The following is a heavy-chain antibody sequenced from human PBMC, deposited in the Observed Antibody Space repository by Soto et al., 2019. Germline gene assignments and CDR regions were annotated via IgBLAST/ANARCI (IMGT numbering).Heavy chain of an antibody. CDR2: IIPIFGTA. J-gene: IGHJ6*02. CDR1: GGTFSSYA. Sequence: QVQLVQSGAEVKKPGSSVKVSCKASGGTFSSYAISWVRQAPGQGLEWMGGIIPIFGTANYAQKFQGRVTITAVESTSTNYMELSSLRSEDTAVYYCATRYSNGHYYYFYCMNVWCQLTTVTDSS. D-gene: IGHD5-18*01. CDR3: ATRYSNGHYYYFYCMNV. V-gene: IGHV1-69*12.